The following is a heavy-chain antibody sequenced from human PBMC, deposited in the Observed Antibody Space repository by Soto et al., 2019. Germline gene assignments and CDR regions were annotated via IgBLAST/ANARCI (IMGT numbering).Heavy chain of an antibody. CDR3: ARDTAMFGLWVDYGMDV. J-gene: IGHJ6*02. D-gene: IGHD5-18*01. V-gene: IGHV3-33*01. CDR1: GFTFSSYG. CDR2: IWYDGSNK. Sequence: QVQPVESGGGVVQPGRSLRLSCAASGFTFSSYGMHWVRQAPGKGLEWVAVIWYDGSNKYYADSVKGRFTISRDNSKNTLYLQMNSLRAEDTAVYYCARDTAMFGLWVDYGMDVWGQGTTVTVSS.